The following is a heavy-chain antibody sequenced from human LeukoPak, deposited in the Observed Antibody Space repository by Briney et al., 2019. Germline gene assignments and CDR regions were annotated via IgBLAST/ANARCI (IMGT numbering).Heavy chain of an antibody. CDR2: IYNSWNT. J-gene: IGHJ4*02. CDR1: GGPGSSYF. D-gene: IGHD6-19*01. V-gene: IGHV4-59*02. Sequence: SETLSLTCTVSGGPGSSYFWSWVRQSPHKGLDWIGYIYNSWNTNYNPSLKRRVTISRDMSRNQFSLKVRSVTPADTAVYYCARVSGSGWYYFDHWGQGALVTVSS. CDR3: ARVSGSGWYYFDH.